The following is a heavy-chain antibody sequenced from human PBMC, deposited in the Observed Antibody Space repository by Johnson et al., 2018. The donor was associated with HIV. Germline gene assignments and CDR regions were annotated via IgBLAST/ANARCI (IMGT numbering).Heavy chain of an antibody. CDR2: ISYDGSNK. D-gene: IGHD3-22*01. CDR1: GFSFRSYG. Sequence: QVQLVESGGGLVQPGGSLRLSCAATGFSFRSYGMHWVRQGPGKGLEWVAVISYDGSNKYYADSVKGRFTISRDNSKNTLYLQMNSLRAEDTAVYYCARVRGLIAFDIWGQGTMVTVSS. CDR3: ARVRGLIAFDI. J-gene: IGHJ3*02. V-gene: IGHV3-30*19.